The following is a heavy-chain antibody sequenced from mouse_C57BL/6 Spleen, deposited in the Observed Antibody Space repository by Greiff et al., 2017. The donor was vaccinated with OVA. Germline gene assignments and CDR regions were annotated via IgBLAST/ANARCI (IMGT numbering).Heavy chain of an antibody. V-gene: IGHV5-9-1*02. CDR1: GFTFSSYA. Sequence: EVKLQESGEGLVKPGGSLKLSCAASGFTFSSYAMSWVRQTPEKRLEWVAYISSGGDYIYYADTVKGRFTISRDNARNTLYLQMSSLKSEDTAMYYCTRGGYDVDYAMDYWGQGTSVTVSS. D-gene: IGHD2-2*01. CDR2: ISSGGDYI. CDR3: TRGGYDVDYAMDY. J-gene: IGHJ4*01.